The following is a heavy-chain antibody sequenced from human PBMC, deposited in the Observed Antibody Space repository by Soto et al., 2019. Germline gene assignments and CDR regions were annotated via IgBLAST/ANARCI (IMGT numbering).Heavy chain of an antibody. J-gene: IGHJ4*02. D-gene: IGHD2-8*01. Sequence: NPGGSLRLSCTASGFLFTDYYMSWIRQPPGKGLEWLAYIDGSSDYTNSADSVKGRFTISRDNAKNSVFLQMNNLRAGDTAVYYCARDLRFSSTNYFDFWGRGTLVTVSS. CDR3: ARDLRFSSTNYFDF. CDR2: IDGSSDYT. CDR1: GFLFTDYY. V-gene: IGHV3-11*06.